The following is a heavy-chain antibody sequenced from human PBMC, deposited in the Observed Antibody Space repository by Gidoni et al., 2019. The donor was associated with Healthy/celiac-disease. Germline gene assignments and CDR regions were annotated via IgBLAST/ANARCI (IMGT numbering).Heavy chain of an antibody. D-gene: IGHD2-8*01. V-gene: IGHV3-21*01. CDR1: GFTFRSYS. CDR3: ARDMVPYCTNGVCYTSDY. J-gene: IGHJ4*02. CDR2: ISSSSSYI. Sequence: EVQLVESGGGLVKPGGSLRLSCAASGFTFRSYSMNWVRQAPGKGLEWVSSISSSSSYIYYADSVKGRFTISRDNAKNSLYLQMNSLRAEDTAVYYCARDMVPYCTNGVCYTSDYWGQGTLVTVSS.